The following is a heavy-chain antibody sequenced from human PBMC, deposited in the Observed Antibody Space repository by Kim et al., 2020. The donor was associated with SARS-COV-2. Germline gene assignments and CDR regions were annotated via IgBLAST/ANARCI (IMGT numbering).Heavy chain of an antibody. CDR3: ARGAEIAAAGTFSWSYYYGMDV. J-gene: IGHJ6*02. D-gene: IGHD6-13*01. Sequence: SVKVSCKASGGTFSSYAISWVRQAPGQGLEWMGGIIPIFGTANYAQKFQGRVTITADESTSTAYMELSSLRSEDTAVYYCARGAEIAAAGTFSWSYYYGMDVWGQGTTVTVSS. CDR1: GGTFSSYA. V-gene: IGHV1-69*13. CDR2: IIPIFGTA.